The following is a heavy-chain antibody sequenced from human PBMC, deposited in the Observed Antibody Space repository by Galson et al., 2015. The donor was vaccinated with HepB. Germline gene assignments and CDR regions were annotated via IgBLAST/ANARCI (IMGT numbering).Heavy chain of an antibody. CDR1: W. J-gene: IGHJ3*01. V-gene: IGHV5-51*01. D-gene: IGHD3-22*01. Sequence: WIGWVRQMPGKGLEWMGLIYPGDSNTRYSPSFQGQVTISVDKSISTAYLQWSSLKASDTAMYYFTRQDTSGYYYSGLNAFDVWGQGTMVTVSS. CDR2: IYPGDSNT. CDR3: TRQDTSGYYYSGLNAFDV.